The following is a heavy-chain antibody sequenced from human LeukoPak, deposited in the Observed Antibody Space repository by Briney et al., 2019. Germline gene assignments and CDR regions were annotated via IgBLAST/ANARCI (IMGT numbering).Heavy chain of an antibody. J-gene: IGHJ4*02. Sequence: GGSLRLSCAASAFISSDHHMDWVRQAPGKGLEWVGRSKDKASRYTTEYAASVKGRFTISRDDSKKSVYLQMNSLKTEDTAVYYCAKKRSGSNYPFDYWGQGTLVTVSS. V-gene: IGHV3-72*01. CDR3: AKKRSGSNYPFDY. CDR2: SKDKASRYTT. CDR1: AFISSDHH. D-gene: IGHD1-26*01.